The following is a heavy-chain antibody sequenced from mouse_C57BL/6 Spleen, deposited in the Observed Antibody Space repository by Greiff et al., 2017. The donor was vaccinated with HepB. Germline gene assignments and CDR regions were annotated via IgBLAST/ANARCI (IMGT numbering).Heavy chain of an antibody. CDR3: ARERASWFAY. V-gene: IGHV1-52*01. CDR1: GYTFTSYW. D-gene: IGHD3-3*01. CDR2: IDPSDSET. Sequence: VQLQQSGAELVRPGSSVKLSCKASGYTFTSYWMHWVKQRPIQGLEWIGNIDPSDSETHYNQKFKDKATLTVDNSSSTAYMQLSSMTTEDSAVYYCARERASWFAYWGQGTLVTVAA. J-gene: IGHJ3*01.